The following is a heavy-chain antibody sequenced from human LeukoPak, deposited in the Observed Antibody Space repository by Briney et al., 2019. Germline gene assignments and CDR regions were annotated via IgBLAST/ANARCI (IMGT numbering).Heavy chain of an antibody. D-gene: IGHD2-2*01. V-gene: IGHV3-53*01. CDR2: IYSGGST. Sequence: AGGSPRLSCAASGFTVSSNYMSWVRQAPGKGLEWVSVIYSGGSTYYADSVKGRFTISRDNSKNTLYLQMNSLRAEDTAVYYCARDCSSTSCYDYWGQGTLVTVSS. CDR1: GFTVSSNY. CDR3: ARDCSSTSCYDY. J-gene: IGHJ4*02.